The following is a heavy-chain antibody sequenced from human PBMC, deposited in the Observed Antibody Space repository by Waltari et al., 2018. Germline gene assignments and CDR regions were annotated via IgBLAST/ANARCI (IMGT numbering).Heavy chain of an antibody. J-gene: IGHJ5*02. CDR1: GSGFCEFW. CDR2: IYPDDSDT. D-gene: IGHD3-10*01. Sequence: EVQLVPSGVEVKTSGESLKLSFMASGSGFCEFWLGWLRQMPGKGLEWIVLIYPDDSDTRYNPSFRGHVTMSVDRSSNTAYLQWSALKPSDSAIYYCARQKMVRKVGWFDPWGQGTLVSVSS. CDR3: ARQKMVRKVGWFDP. V-gene: IGHV5-51*01.